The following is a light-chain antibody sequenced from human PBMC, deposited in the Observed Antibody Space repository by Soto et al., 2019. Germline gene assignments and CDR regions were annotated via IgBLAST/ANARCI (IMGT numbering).Light chain of an antibody. J-gene: IGKJ5*01. Sequence: DIQVTQSPPTLSASVGDRVTITCRASQTISTWMAWYQQKPGKAPKLLVYDASTLQSGVASRFSGSGSGTEFTLIISSLQSEDFAVYYCQQYDDWPLTFGQGTRLEIK. V-gene: IGKV1-5*01. CDR1: QTISTW. CDR2: DAS. CDR3: QQYDDWPLT.